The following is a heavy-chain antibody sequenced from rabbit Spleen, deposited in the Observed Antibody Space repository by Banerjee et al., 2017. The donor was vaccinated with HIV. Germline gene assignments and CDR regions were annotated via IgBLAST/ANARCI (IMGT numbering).Heavy chain of an antibody. CDR3: ARNLPSITDYWDL. CDR2: IDTNDGDT. V-gene: IGHV1S45*01. J-gene: IGHJ6*01. CDR1: GFSFSSNW. D-gene: IGHD1-1*01. Sequence: LEESGGGLVKPGGTLTLTCTVSGFSFSSNWICWVRQAPGKGLEWIACIDTNDGDTDYANWPKGRFTISKTSSTTVTLQMTSLTAADTATYFCARNLPSITDYWDLWGPGTLVTVS.